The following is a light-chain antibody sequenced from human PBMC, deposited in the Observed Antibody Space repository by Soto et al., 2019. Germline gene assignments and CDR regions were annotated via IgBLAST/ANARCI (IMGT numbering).Light chain of an antibody. CDR1: QSVSSN. V-gene: IGKV3-20*01. CDR3: QQAGSSGT. CDR2: GAS. J-gene: IGKJ1*01. Sequence: IVMTQSPATLSVKQGERATLSCRASQSVSSNLAWYQQKPGQAPRLLIYGASNRATGIPDRFSGSGSGTDFTLTISRLEPEDFAVYYCQQAGSSGTFGQGTKVDIK.